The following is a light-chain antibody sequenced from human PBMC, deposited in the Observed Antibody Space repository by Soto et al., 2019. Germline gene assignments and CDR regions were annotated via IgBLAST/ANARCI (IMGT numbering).Light chain of an antibody. V-gene: IGKV1-5*01. CDR2: DVS. Sequence: DIQMTQSPSTLSASVGDRVTITCRASQNVSTWLAWYQHKPRKAPKLLLFDVSNLESGVPSRFSGSGSGTEFTLTISSLQSDDFATYYCQQLNSYPPTFGQGTRLEL. J-gene: IGKJ5*01. CDR1: QNVSTW. CDR3: QQLNSYPPT.